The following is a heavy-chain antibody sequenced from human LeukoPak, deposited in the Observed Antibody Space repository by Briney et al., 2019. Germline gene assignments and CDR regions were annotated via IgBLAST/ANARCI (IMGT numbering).Heavy chain of an antibody. D-gene: IGHD3-22*01. V-gene: IGHV3-11*01. Sequence: GGSLRLSCAASGFTFSSYAMSWIRQAPGKGLEWVSYISSSGSTIYYADSVKGRFTISRDNAKNSLYLQMNSLRAEDTAVYYCARDPDSGYYYAEHDYWGQGTLVTVSS. CDR1: GFTFSSYA. CDR3: ARDPDSGYYYAEHDY. J-gene: IGHJ4*02. CDR2: ISSSGSTI.